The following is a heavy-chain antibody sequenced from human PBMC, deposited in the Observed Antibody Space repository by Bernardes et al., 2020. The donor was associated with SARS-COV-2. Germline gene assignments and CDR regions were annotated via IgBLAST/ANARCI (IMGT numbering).Heavy chain of an antibody. CDR3: ARGHTYYANYFFDY. J-gene: IGHJ4*02. Sequence: AARKDYCKASGFTFTSYYINWVRQAPGQGLEWMGWISAYNGNTNFAQKFQGRVTMTIDTSTRTAYMDLRGLRSDDTAVYFCARGHTYYANYFFDYWGQGTLVTVSS. V-gene: IGHV1-18*01. D-gene: IGHD1-7*01. CDR1: GFTFTSYY. CDR2: ISAYNGNT.